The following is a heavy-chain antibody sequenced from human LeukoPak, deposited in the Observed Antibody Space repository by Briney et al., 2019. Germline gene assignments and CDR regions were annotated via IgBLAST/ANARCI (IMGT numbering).Heavy chain of an antibody. CDR2: ISYSGST. J-gene: IGHJ3*02. CDR1: GGSISSVDYY. V-gene: IGHV4-30-4*01. D-gene: IGHD3-3*01. CDR3: ARDLSGTDAFDI. Sequence: PSQTLSLTCTVSGGSISSVDYYWSWIRQPPGKGLEWIGYISYSGSTYYNPSLKSRVTLSVDTSKNQFSLKLSSVTAADTAVYYCARDLSGTDAFDIWGQGTMVTVSS.